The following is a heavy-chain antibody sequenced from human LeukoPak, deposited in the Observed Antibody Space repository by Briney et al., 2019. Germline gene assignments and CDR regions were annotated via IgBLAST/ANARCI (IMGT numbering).Heavy chain of an antibody. J-gene: IGHJ4*02. Sequence: ASVKVSCKVSGYTLTELSMHWVRQAPGKGLEWMGGFDPEDGETIYAQKFQGRVTMTEDTSTDTAYMELSSLRSEDTAVYYCATAIVGGWGARGRKEGDDYWGQGTLVTVSS. D-gene: IGHD3-3*01. CDR3: ATAIVGGWGARGRKEGDDY. V-gene: IGHV1-24*01. CDR1: GYTLTELS. CDR2: FDPEDGET.